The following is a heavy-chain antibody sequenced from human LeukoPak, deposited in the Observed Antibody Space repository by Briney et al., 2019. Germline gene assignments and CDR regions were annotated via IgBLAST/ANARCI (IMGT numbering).Heavy chain of an antibody. J-gene: IGHJ6*02. CDR3: TTDPFRVVVVPAPAGGTGYGMDV. Sequence: GGSLRLSCAASGFTFSNAWMSWVRQAPGKGLEWVGRIKSKTDGGTTDYAAPVKGRFTISRDDSKNTLYLQMNSLKTEDTAVYYCTTDPFRVVVVPAPAGGTGYGMDVWGQGTTVTVSS. V-gene: IGHV3-15*01. CDR1: GFTFSNAW. CDR2: IKSKTDGGTT. D-gene: IGHD2-2*01.